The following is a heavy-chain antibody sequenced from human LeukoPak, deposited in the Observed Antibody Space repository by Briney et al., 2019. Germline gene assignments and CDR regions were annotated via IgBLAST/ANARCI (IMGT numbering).Heavy chain of an antibody. V-gene: IGHV1-18*01. CDR2: MSAYKGNT. J-gene: IGHJ6*03. CDR3: ARDSIVLMVYAIVSGYYYMDV. CDR1: GCTFTRYC. D-gene: IGHD2-8*01. Sequence: ASVTVSCKACGCTFTRYCISWVRQAPGQGLEWMGWMSAYKGNTKYAQKLQGRVTMTTDTSTSTAYMELRSLRSDDTAVYYCARDSIVLMVYAIVSGYYYMDVWGKGTPVTVSS.